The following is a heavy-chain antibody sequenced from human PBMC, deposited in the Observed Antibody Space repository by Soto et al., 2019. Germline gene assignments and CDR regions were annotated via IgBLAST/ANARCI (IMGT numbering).Heavy chain of an antibody. V-gene: IGHV3-33*01. CDR3: ARGSLYCSSTSCSYGMDV. J-gene: IGHJ6*02. Sequence: GGSLRLSCAASGFTFSDYGMHWVRQAPGEGLQWVAVTWFDGSNEHYADSVKGRFTISRDNPKNTLYLQMYSLRAGDTAVYYCARGSLYCSSTSCSYGMDVWGQGTTVTVSS. CDR2: TWFDGSNE. CDR1: GFTFSDYG. D-gene: IGHD2-15*01.